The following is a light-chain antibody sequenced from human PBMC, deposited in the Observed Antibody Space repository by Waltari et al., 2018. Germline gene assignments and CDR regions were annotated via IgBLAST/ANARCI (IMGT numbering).Light chain of an antibody. CDR1: SSNVGTYTY. Sequence: QSALTQPRSVSGSPGQSVTISCTGTSSNVGTYTYLSWYQQPPGKAPNLMLADAFKRPSGVPDRFSGSKSGYTASLTISGLQAEDEADYYCCSYAGTYRWVFGGGTKVTVL. CDR3: CSYAGTYRWV. V-gene: IGLV2-11*01. J-gene: IGLJ3*02. CDR2: DAF.